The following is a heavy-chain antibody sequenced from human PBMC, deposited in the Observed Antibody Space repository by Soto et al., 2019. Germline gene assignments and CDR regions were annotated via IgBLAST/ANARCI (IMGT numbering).Heavy chain of an antibody. V-gene: IGHV3-30-3*01. CDR2: ISYDGSNK. CDR3: ASNPWEMFRGVIITRPSEDDAFDI. J-gene: IGHJ3*02. CDR1: EFTFDSHA. Sequence: WGAQRLLWAAAEFTFDSHAMHWVRKAPGKGLEWVAVISYDGSNKYYADSVKGRFTISRDNSKNTLYLQMNSLRAEDTAVYYCASNPWEMFRGVIITRPSEDDAFDIWGQGTMVTVSS. D-gene: IGHD3-10*01.